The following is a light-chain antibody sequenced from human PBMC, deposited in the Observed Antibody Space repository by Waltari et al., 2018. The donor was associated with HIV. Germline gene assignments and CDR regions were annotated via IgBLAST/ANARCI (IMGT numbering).Light chain of an antibody. CDR2: EVN. CDR1: SSDVGDYDF. J-gene: IGLJ2*01. CDR3: SSYAGSNNVV. Sequence: QSALTQPPSASGSPGQSVTISCSGTSSDVGDYDFVSWYQQHPGKVPKLILYEVNKRPSGVPDRFSVSKSGHTASLTVSGLQADDEADYYCSSYAGSNNVVFGGGTKLTVL. V-gene: IGLV2-8*01.